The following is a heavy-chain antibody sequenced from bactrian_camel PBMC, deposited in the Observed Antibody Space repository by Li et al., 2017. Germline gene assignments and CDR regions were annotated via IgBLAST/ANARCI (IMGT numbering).Heavy chain of an antibody. CDR2: INSGAGST. J-gene: IGHJ6*01. D-gene: IGHD3*01. V-gene: IGHV3S40*01. CDR1: GFTFSSDT. CDR3: AADETKYGVCSGSPVEFGY. Sequence: DVQLVESGGGLVQPGGSLRVSCVASGFTFSSDTMGWIRQAPGKGFEWVSSINSGAGSTYYADSVKGRFTISRDNAKNSLSLQMNSLKPEDTAMYYCAADETKYGVCSGSPVEFGYRGQGTQVTVS.